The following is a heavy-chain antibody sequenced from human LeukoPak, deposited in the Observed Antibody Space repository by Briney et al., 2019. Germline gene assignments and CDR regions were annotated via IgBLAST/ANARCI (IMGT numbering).Heavy chain of an antibody. CDR2: IKSKTDGGTT. V-gene: IGHV3-15*01. J-gene: IGHJ3*02. CDR1: GFTFSNAW. Sequence: AGSLRLSCAASGFTFSNAWMSWVRQAPGKGLEWVGRIKSKTDGGTTDYAAPVKGRFTISRDDSKNTLYLQMNSLKTEDTAVYYCTIDHPYYYDTLVGSGDDAFDIWGQGTMVTVSS. CDR3: TIDHPYYYDTLVGSGDDAFDI. D-gene: IGHD3-22*01.